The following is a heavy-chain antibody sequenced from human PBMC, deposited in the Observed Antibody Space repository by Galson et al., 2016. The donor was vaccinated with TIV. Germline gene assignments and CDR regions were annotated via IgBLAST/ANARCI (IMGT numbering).Heavy chain of an antibody. CDR3: ARMLFDIVQAPAATPTGHFDP. CDR2: INDGGSEK. J-gene: IGHJ5*02. CDR1: RFSFHTYW. Sequence: SLRLSCAASRFSFHTYWMSWLRQAPGKGLEWVASINDGGSEKDYVDSVKGRFTISRDNAQTSLYLQMDSLRAEDTAVYYCARMLFDIVQAPAATPTGHFDPWGQGTLVTVSS. D-gene: IGHD2-2*01. V-gene: IGHV3-7*01.